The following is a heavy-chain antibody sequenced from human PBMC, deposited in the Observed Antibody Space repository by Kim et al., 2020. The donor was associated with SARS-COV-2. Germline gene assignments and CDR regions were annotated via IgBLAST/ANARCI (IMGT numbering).Heavy chain of an antibody. CDR1: GFTVSSNY. CDR3: ARDPYDSSGLHPKDY. J-gene: IGHJ4*02. Sequence: GGSLRLSCAASGFTVSSNYISWVRQVPGKGLEWVSVIYSGGSTYYADSVKGRFPISRDNSKNTLYLQMNSLRAEVTAVYYSARDPYDSSGLHPKDYWAQG. V-gene: IGHV3-53*01. CDR2: IYSGGST. D-gene: IGHD3-22*01.